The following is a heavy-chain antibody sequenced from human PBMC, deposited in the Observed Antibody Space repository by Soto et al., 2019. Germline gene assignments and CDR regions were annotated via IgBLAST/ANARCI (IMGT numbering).Heavy chain of an antibody. V-gene: IGHV2-5*02. D-gene: IGHD2-15*01. J-gene: IGHJ3*02. CDR3: ARRYCSAENCLSHAFDK. Sequence: QITLKESGPTLVKPTQTLTLTCTLSGFSLSTSRVGVGWIRQPPGKALEWLAVIYWDDTQRYSSSLQSRLSITKXXSXNXXVPTMTDMDPVDTATYYCARRYCSAENCLSHAFDKWGQGTIVTVSS. CDR1: GFSLSTSRVG. CDR2: IYWDDTQ.